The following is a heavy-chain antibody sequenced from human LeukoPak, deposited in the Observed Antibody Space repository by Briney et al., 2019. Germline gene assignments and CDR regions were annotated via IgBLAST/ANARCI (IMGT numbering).Heavy chain of an antibody. J-gene: IGHJ6*03. V-gene: IGHV4-34*01. CDR2: INHSGST. CDR3: ARLNVPEGFGELSYYYYMDV. Sequence: PSETLSLTCAVYGGSFSGYYWSWIRQPPGKGLEWIGEINHSGSTNYNPSLKSRVTISVDTSKNQFSLKLSSVTAADTAVYYCARLNVPEGFGELSYYYYMDVWGKGTTVTISS. D-gene: IGHD3-10*01. CDR1: GGSFSGYY.